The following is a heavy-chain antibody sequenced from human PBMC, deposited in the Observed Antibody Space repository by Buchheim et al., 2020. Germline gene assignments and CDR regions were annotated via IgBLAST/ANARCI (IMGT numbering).Heavy chain of an antibody. CDR1: GFTFSSYA. Sequence: QVQLVESGGGVVQPGRSLRLSCAASGFTFSSYAMHWVRQAPGKGLEWVAVISYDGRSETYVDSVKGRFTISRDYSENTLYLQMNSLRVEDTAVYYCAREDGELYFDYWGQGTL. D-gene: IGHD1-7*01. CDR3: AREDGELYFDY. V-gene: IGHV3-30*04. J-gene: IGHJ4*02. CDR2: ISYDGRSE.